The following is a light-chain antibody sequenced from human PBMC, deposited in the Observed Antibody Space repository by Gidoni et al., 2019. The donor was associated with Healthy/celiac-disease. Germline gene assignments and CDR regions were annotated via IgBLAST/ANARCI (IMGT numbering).Light chain of an antibody. CDR2: AAS. Sequence: DIQMTQSPSSLSASVGDRVTITCRASQSISSYLNWYQQQPGKAPKLLIYAASSLQSGVPSMFSGSGSRTDFTLTISSLHPEDFATYYCQQSYSTPLTFGGGTKVEIK. CDR1: QSISSY. CDR3: QQSYSTPLT. J-gene: IGKJ4*01. V-gene: IGKV1-39*01.